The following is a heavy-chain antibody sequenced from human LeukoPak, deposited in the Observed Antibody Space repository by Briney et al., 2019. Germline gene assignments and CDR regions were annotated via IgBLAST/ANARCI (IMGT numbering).Heavy chain of an antibody. CDR3: ARVLGQQVPRAFDY. V-gene: IGHV4-59*01. J-gene: IGHJ4*02. CDR1: GGSISSYF. Sequence: SETLSLTCTVSGGSISSYFWSWIRQPPGKGLEWIGYTYYSGSTNYNPSLKSRVTISVDTSKNQFSLRLSSVAAADTAVYYCARVLGQQVPRAFDYWGQGTLVTVSS. CDR2: TYYSGST. D-gene: IGHD6-13*01.